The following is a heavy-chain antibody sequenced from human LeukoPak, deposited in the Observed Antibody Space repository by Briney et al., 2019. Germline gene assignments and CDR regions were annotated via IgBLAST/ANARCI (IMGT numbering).Heavy chain of an antibody. CDR1: GVSISSYY. Sequence: SETLSLTCTVSGVSISSYYWSWIRQPPGKGLEWIGYIYYSGSTNYNPSLKSRVTISVDTSKNQFSLKLSSVTAADTAVYYCARVIHYYYYMDVWGKGTTVTVSS. J-gene: IGHJ6*03. CDR2: IYYSGST. CDR3: ARVIHYYYYMDV. V-gene: IGHV4-59*01.